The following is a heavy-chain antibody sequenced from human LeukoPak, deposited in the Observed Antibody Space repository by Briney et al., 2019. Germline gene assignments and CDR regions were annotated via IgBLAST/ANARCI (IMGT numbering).Heavy chain of an antibody. V-gene: IGHV4-59*12. Sequence: SETLSLTCTVSGGSISSYYWSWIRQPPGKGLEWIGYIHYSGSTNYNPSLKSRVTISVDMSKNQFSLKLSSVTAADTAVYYCAREPLMTTVTTYYFDYWGQGTLVTVSS. J-gene: IGHJ4*02. D-gene: IGHD4-17*01. CDR1: GGSISSYY. CDR3: AREPLMTTVTTYYFDY. CDR2: IHYSGST.